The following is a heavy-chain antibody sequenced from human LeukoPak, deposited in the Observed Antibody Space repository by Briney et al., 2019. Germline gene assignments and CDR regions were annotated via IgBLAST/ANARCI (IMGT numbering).Heavy chain of an antibody. CDR3: ATSGWYLLPGVY. CDR2: IYYSGST. J-gene: IGHJ4*02. D-gene: IGHD6-19*01. Sequence: PSETLSLTCTVSGGSISSSYSYWGWIRQPPGKGLEWIGSIYYSGSTYYNPSLESRVTISVDTSKNQFSLKLSSVTAADTAVYYCATSGWYLLPGVYWGQGTLVTVSS. CDR1: GGSISSSYSY. V-gene: IGHV4-39*01.